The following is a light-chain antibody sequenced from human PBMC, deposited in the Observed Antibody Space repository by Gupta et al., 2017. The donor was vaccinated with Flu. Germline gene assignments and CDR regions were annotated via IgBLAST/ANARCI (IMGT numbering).Light chain of an antibody. J-gene: IGLJ3*02. CDR2: RNN. Sequence: QAGLTQSPSVPKDLRQTATLTYSGNSNNVGNEGAAWLQHHQGHPPKFLAYRNNNRPSRIPGRFSATRSGNTASLTSTGHQPEDEADYYCAAGDSSLSDWVFGGGTKVTVL. CDR1: SNNVGNEG. V-gene: IGLV10-54*04. CDR3: AAGDSSLSDWV.